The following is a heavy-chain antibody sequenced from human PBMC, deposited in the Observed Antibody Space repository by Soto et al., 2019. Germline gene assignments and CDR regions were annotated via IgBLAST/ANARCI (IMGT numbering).Heavy chain of an antibody. Sequence: EVQLLESGGGLVQPGGSLRLSCAASGFTFSSYAMSWVRQAPGKGLEWVSAISGSGGSTYYADSVKGRFTISRDNSKNTLYLQMNSLRVEDTAVDDCAKESSMIVVADFDYRGQGTLVTVSS. J-gene: IGHJ4*02. V-gene: IGHV3-23*01. CDR2: ISGSGGST. CDR1: GFTFSSYA. CDR3: AKESSMIVVADFDY. D-gene: IGHD3-22*01.